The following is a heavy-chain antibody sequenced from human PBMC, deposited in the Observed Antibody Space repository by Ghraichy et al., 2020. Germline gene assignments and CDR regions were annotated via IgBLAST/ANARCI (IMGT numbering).Heavy chain of an antibody. Sequence: GSLRLSCAASGFTFSSYSMNWVRQAPGKGLEWVSSISSSSSYIYYADSVKGRFTISRDNAKNSLYLQMNSLRAEDTAVYYCARDQRYNTYCGGDCHYYFDYWGQGTLVTVSS. CDR3: ARDQRYNTYCGGDCHYYFDY. J-gene: IGHJ4*02. V-gene: IGHV3-21*01. CDR1: GFTFSSYS. CDR2: ISSSSSYI. D-gene: IGHD2-21*02.